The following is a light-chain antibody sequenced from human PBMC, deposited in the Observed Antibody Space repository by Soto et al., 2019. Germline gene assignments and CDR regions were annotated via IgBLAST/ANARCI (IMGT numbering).Light chain of an antibody. CDR3: CSYAGSYTYV. Sequence: SALTQPRSVSGSPGQSITISCTGSSSDVGGYEYVSWFQQDPGKAPKLMIYDVSARPSGVPNRFSGSKSGSTASLTISGLQADDEGDYYCCSYAGSYTYVFGTGTKVTVL. CDR2: DVS. V-gene: IGLV2-11*01. J-gene: IGLJ1*01. CDR1: SSDVGGYEY.